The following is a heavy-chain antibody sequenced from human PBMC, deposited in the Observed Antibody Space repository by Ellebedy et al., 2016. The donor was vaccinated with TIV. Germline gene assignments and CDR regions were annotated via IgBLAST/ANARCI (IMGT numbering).Heavy chain of an antibody. CDR1: GFPFSNYW. V-gene: IGHV3-7*03. D-gene: IGHD4-11*01. Sequence: GESLKISXAASGFPFSNYWMCWVRQAPGRGPEWVANIIEDGSEKHYVDSMKGRFTISRDNAKNSLYLQMNSLRAEATAMYYCAIHSTTLSYGLDVWGQGTTVTVAS. CDR3: AIHSTTLSYGLDV. J-gene: IGHJ6*02. CDR2: IIEDGSEK.